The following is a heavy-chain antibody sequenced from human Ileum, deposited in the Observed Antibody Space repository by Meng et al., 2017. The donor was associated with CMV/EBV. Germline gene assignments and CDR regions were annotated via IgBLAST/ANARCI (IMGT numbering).Heavy chain of an antibody. Sequence: SSSASAFLFSDSSVDWVRQAPGKGLEWISYISTSGTTIYYADSVKGRFSISRDNANNLLYLQMNSLRVDDTAVYYCARRNWFDPWGQGTLVTVSS. CDR1: AFLFSDSS. J-gene: IGHJ5*02. CDR2: ISTSGTTI. V-gene: IGHV3-11*01. CDR3: ARRNWFDP.